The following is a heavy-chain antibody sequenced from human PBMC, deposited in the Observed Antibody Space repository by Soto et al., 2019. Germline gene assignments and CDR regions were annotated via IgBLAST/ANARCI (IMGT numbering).Heavy chain of an antibody. CDR2: IKSQNDGGTT. CDR1: GFTFSNTW. V-gene: IGHV3-15*05. Sequence: EVQLVESGGGLVKPGGSLRLSCAASGFTFSNTWMTWVRQSPGKGLEWVGRIKSQNDGGTTDYAAPVTGRFTISRDDSKNTLYLQMNSLKSDDSARYYCTTAHTWGQGTLVIVSS. CDR3: TTAHT. J-gene: IGHJ4*02.